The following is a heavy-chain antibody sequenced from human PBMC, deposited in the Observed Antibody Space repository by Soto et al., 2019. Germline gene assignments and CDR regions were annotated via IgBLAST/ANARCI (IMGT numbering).Heavy chain of an antibody. CDR2: IYGSGST. D-gene: IGHD3-3*01. Sequence: QVQLQESGPGLVKPWETLSLTCTVSGNSIGDYYWSWFRQATGKGLEWIGYIYGSGSTNYNTSLKSTTTISADPTKSQFPPQLTTATAAAPAAYYCARRRIGDYWGKGTPISVSS. J-gene: IGHJ4*02. V-gene: IGHV4-59*08. CDR3: ARRRIGDY. CDR1: GNSIGDYY.